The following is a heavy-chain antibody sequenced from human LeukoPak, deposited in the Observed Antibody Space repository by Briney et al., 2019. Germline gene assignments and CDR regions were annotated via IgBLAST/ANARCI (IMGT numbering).Heavy chain of an antibody. V-gene: IGHV3-7*01. CDR2: IKQDGSDK. J-gene: IGHJ4*02. Sequence: PGGSLRLSCAASGFTFTDYWMSWVRQAPGKGLEWVANIKQDGSDKKYVDSVKGRFTISRDNAKSSLYLQLNGLRAEDTAVYYCARDPIDKYDSSAYRSLAYWGQGILVTVSS. CDR3: ARDPIDKYDSSAYRSLAY. CDR1: GFTFTDYW. D-gene: IGHD3-16*01.